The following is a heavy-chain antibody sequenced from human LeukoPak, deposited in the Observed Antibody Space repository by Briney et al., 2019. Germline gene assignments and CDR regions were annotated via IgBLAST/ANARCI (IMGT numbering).Heavy chain of an antibody. V-gene: IGHV4-30-2*01. CDR1: GGSISSGGYN. CDR2: LYHSANT. CDR3: ARGYQSDY. D-gene: IGHD2-2*01. J-gene: IGHJ4*02. Sequence: SETLSLTCTVSGGSISSGGYNWSWIRQPPGKGLEGIGNLYHSANTYYNPSLKSRVTISVYRYKNQFTLKLCSVTAADTAVYYCARGYQSDYWGQGTLVTVSS.